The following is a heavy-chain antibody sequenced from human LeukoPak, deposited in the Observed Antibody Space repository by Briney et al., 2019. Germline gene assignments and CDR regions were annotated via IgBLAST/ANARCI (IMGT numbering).Heavy chain of an antibody. CDR1: GYSFTSYW. CDR2: IYPGDSDT. J-gene: IGHJ4*02. CDR3: ARQHTDSLTSWYVGY. D-gene: IGHD6-13*01. V-gene: IGHV5-51*01. Sequence: PGESLKISCKGSGYSFTSYWIGWVRQMPGKGLEWMGIIYPGDSDTRYSPSFQGQVTISADKSISTAYLQWSSLKASDTAMYYCARQHTDSLTSWYVGYWGQGTLVTVSS.